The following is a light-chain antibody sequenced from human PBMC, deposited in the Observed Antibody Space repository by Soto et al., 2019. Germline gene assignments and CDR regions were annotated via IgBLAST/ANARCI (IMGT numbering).Light chain of an antibody. V-gene: IGLV2-14*01. CDR3: SSYSISTACL. CDR2: EVS. CDR1: SSDVGGYDD. Sequence: QSVLTQPASVSESPGQSITISCTGTSSDVGGYDDVSWYQLHPGKAPKLMDFEVSNRPSGVSYRFSGPNSGNTASLTISVLQSQDDADYFGSSYSISTACLFGTGTKVTVL. J-gene: IGLJ1*01.